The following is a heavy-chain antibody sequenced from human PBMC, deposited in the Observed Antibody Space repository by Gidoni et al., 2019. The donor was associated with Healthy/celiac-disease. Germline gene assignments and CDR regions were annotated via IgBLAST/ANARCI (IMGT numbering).Heavy chain of an antibody. D-gene: IGHD6-25*01. Sequence: EVQLVESGVGLVQPGGSLGLYCAASGYTFSSYSMNWVRHAPGKGLEWVSYISSSSSTIYYADSVKGRFTISRDNAKNSLYLQMNSLRAEDTAVYYCARDLAAEGMDVWGQGTTVTVSS. CDR3: ARDLAAEGMDV. CDR2: ISSSSSTI. V-gene: IGHV3-48*01. CDR1: GYTFSSYS. J-gene: IGHJ6*02.